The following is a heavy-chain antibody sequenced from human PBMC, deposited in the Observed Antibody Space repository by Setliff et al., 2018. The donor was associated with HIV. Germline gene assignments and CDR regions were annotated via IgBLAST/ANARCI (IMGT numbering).Heavy chain of an antibody. Sequence: LSLTCAVYGGSFSDHYWSWIRQPPGKGLEWIGEINHSGSTNYNSSLKSRVTISVDTSKNQFSLKLNSVTAADTAVYYCARARSLITVRRSFDYWGQGTLVTVSS. CDR3: ARARSLITVRRSFDY. J-gene: IGHJ4*02. CDR2: INHSGST. V-gene: IGHV4-34*01. CDR1: GGSFSDHY. D-gene: IGHD6-6*01.